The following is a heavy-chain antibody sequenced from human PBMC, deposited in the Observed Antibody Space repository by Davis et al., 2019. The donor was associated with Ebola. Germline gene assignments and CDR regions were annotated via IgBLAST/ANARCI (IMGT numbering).Heavy chain of an antibody. CDR2: ISYDGSNK. J-gene: IGHJ6*04. CDR1: GFIISSYG. V-gene: IGHV3-30*03. CDR3: ASNVGAATGYYYTYGFDV. D-gene: IGHD2-8*01. Sequence: GESLKISCAASGFIISSYGFQWVRQAPGKGLEWVAVISYDGSNKYYADSVKGRFTISRDNTKNTLFLQMNGLRVEDTAVYYCASNVGAATGYYYTYGFDVWGRGTTVTVSS.